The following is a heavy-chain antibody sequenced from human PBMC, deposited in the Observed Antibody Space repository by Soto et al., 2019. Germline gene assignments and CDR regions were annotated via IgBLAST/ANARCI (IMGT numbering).Heavy chain of an antibody. CDR1: GFTFSSYA. CDR3: ASRSCSGGSCYSFDY. D-gene: IGHD2-15*01. J-gene: IGHJ4*02. V-gene: IGHV3-23*01. CDR2: ISGSGGST. Sequence: EVQLLESGGGLVQPGGSLRLSCAASGFTFSSYAMSWVRQAPGKGLEWVSAISGSGGSTYYADSVKGRFTISRDNSKHTLYLQMNSLRAEDTAVYYCASRSCSGGSCYSFDYWGQGTLVTVSS.